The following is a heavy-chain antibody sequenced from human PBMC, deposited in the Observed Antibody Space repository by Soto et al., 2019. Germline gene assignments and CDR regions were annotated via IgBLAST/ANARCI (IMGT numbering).Heavy chain of an antibody. CDR1: GGSFSGYY. D-gene: IGHD3-10*01. CDR3: ARAGVTVRGVITYYYYGMDV. Sequence: SETLSLTCAVYGGSFSGYYWSWIRQPPGKGLEWIGEINHSGSTNYNPSLRSRVTISVDTSKNQYSLKLSSVTAADTAVYYCARAGVTVRGVITYYYYGMDVWGQGTTVTVSS. J-gene: IGHJ6*02. CDR2: INHSGST. V-gene: IGHV4-34*01.